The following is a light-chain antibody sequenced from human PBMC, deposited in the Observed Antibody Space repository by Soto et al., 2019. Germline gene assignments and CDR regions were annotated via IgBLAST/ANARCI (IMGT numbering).Light chain of an antibody. CDR3: QQYNNYPKT. CDR1: QSVSSW. CDR2: KAS. J-gene: IGKJ2*01. Sequence: DIQMTQSPSTLSASVGDSITITCRASQSVSSWLAWYQQKSGKAPNLLIYKASILETGVPSRFGGSGSGINFTLTISSLQPDDCATYYCQQYNNYPKTFGQGTKLEI. V-gene: IGKV1-5*03.